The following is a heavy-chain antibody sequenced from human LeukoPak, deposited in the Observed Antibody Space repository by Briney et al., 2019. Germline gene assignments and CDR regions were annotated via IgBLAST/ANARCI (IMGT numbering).Heavy chain of an antibody. CDR1: GGSISSSSYY. CDR2: IYYSGST. CDR3: ATSDY. Sequence: SETLSLTCTVPGGSISSSSYYWGWIRQPPGKGLEWIGSIYYSGSTYYDPSLKSRVTISVDTSKNQFSLKLSSVTAADTAVYYCATSDYWGQGTLVTVSS. V-gene: IGHV4-39*01. J-gene: IGHJ4*02.